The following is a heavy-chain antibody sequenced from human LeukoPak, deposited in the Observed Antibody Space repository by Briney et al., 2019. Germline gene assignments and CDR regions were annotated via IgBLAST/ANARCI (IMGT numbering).Heavy chain of an antibody. D-gene: IGHD3-10*01. Sequence: GGSLRLSCIPSTFTFSNYAMNWVRQAPGKGLEWVSGISSSGGNTYYADSVKGRFTISRDNSKNTLYLQMNSLRVEDTAVYYCATVGSSPVDYWGQGTLVTVSS. CDR2: ISSSGGNT. J-gene: IGHJ4*02. V-gene: IGHV3-23*01. CDR1: TFTFSNYA. CDR3: ATVGSSPVDY.